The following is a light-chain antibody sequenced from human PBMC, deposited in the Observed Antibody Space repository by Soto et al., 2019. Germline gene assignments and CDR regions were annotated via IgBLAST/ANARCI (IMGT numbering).Light chain of an antibody. CDR2: AAS. Sequence: DIQMTQSASTLSGSLGDRVTITCRASQTISSWLAWYQQKPGKAPKLLIYAASNLQSGVPSRFSGSGSGKDFTLNISSLEPEDFAVYYCQQRRSWPPTITFGQGTRLEIK. V-gene: IGKV1-5*01. CDR3: QQRRSWPPTIT. J-gene: IGKJ5*01. CDR1: QTISSW.